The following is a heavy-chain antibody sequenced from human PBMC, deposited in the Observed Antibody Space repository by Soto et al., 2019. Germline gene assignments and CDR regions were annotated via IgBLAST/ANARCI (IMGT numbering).Heavy chain of an antibody. V-gene: IGHV1-46*01. CDR1: GYTFTSYY. D-gene: IGHD6-13*01. J-gene: IGHJ5*02. Sequence: XSVKVSCKASGYTFTSYYMHWVRQDPGQGLEWMGIINPSGGSTSYAQKFQGRVTMTRDTSTSTVYMELSSLRSEDTAVYYCARVKTGIAAAGTTGWFDHWGQGTLVTVSS. CDR3: ARVKTGIAAAGTTGWFDH. CDR2: INPSGGST.